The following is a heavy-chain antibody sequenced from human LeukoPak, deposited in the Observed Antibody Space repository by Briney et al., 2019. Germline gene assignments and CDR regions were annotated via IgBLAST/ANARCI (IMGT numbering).Heavy chain of an antibody. D-gene: IGHD3-10*01. CDR1: GYTFTGYY. J-gene: IGHJ4*02. CDR3: ARESLTDLYYYGSGSSLDY. Sequence: ASAKVSCKASGYTFTGYYMHWVRQASGQGLEWMGGIIPIFGTANYAQKFQGRVTITADESTSTAYMELSSLRSEDTAVYYCARESLTDLYYYGSGSSLDYWGQGTLVTVSS. CDR2: IIPIFGTA. V-gene: IGHV1-69*13.